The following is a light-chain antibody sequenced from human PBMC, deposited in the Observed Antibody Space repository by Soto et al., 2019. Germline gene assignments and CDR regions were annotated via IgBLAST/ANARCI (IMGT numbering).Light chain of an antibody. Sequence: DIQMTQSPSSLSASVGDRVTITCRASQSISSYLNWYQQKPGKAPKLLSYAASSLQSGVPSRFSGSGSGTDFTLTISSLQPEDFATYYCQQSYSTPLTFGGGTNVDIK. CDR1: QSISSY. J-gene: IGKJ4*01. CDR3: QQSYSTPLT. CDR2: AAS. V-gene: IGKV1-39*01.